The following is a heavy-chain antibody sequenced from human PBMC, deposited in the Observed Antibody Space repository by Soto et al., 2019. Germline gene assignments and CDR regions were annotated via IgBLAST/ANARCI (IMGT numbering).Heavy chain of an antibody. CDR3: AREGTVTPIWGDYFDY. J-gene: IGHJ4*02. CDR1: GFTFSSYA. D-gene: IGHD4-4*01. CDR2: ISYDGSNK. Sequence: QVQLVESGGGVVQPGRSLRLSCAASGFTFSSYAMRWVRQAPGKGLEWVAVISYDGSNKYYADSVKGRFTISRDNSKNTLYLQMNSLRAEDTAVYYCAREGTVTPIWGDYFDYWGQGTLVTVSS. V-gene: IGHV3-30-3*01.